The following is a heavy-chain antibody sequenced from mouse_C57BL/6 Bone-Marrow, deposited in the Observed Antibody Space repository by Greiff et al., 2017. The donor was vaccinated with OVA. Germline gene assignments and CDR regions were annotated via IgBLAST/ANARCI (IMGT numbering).Heavy chain of an antibody. CDR3: ARRNWPDY. J-gene: IGHJ2*01. V-gene: IGHV1-26*01. CDR1: GYTFPDYS. CDR2: INPNNGGT. D-gene: IGHD4-1*01. Sequence: VQLQQSGPELVKPGASVKISFKASGYTFPDYSMNWVKQSPGKSLEWIGDINPNNGGTSYNQKFKGKATLTVDKSSSTAYMELRSLTSEDSAVYYCARRNWPDYWGQGTTLTVSS.